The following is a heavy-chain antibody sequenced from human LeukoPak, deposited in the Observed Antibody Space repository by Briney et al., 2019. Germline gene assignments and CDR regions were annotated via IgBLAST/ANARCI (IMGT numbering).Heavy chain of an antibody. CDR3: ARGDLYNFDY. D-gene: IGHD2-21*01. J-gene: IGHJ4*02. V-gene: IGHV1-2*02. CDR2: IDPNSDDR. Sequence: ASVKVSCKTSGYTFIGYYIHWARQAPGQGLEWLGWIDPNSDDRTYAQKFQGRVSMTRDTSISTAYLELSSLRSDDTAIYYCARGDLYNFDYWGRGTLVTVSS. CDR1: GYTFIGYY.